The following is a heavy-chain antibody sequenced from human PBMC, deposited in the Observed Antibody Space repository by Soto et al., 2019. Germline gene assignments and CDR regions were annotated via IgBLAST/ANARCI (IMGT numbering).Heavy chain of an antibody. CDR2: MNPDGSEK. J-gene: IGHJ4*02. D-gene: IGHD2-15*01. CDR3: ARDPPESEMLLDY. V-gene: IGHV3-7*04. Sequence: PGGALRVSWAACGFMFTTGGMVWVRQTPGKGLEWVANMNPDGSEKYYVDSVKGRFTISRDNAKNSLYLQMNSLRAEDTAVYYCARDPPESEMLLDYWGQGT. CDR1: GFMFTTGG.